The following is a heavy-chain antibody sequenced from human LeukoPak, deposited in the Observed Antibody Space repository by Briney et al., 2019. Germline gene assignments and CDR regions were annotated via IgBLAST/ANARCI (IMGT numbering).Heavy chain of an antibody. CDR1: GGTFSSYA. CDR2: IIPIRSIA. J-gene: IGHJ6*02. Sequence: ASVNVSCKASGGTFSSYAISWVRQAPGQGLEWMGSIIPIRSIANYAQKFQGRVTITADTPTSTAYLELSSLRPEDTAVYYCAREKEEQQLEFGSYRYYGMDVWGQGTTVTVSS. CDR3: AREKEEQQLEFGSYRYYGMDV. V-gene: IGHV1-69*04. D-gene: IGHD6-13*01.